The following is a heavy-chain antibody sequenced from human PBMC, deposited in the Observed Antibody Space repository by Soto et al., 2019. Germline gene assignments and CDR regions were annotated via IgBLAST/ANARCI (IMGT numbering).Heavy chain of an antibody. J-gene: IGHJ6*02. CDR1: GGTFSSYT. D-gene: IGHD2-15*01. V-gene: IGHV1-69*08. Sequence: VQLVQSGAEVKKPGSSVKVSCKASGGTFSSYTISWVRQAPGQGLEWMGRIIPILGIANYAQKFQGRVTMTADKSTSTAYMELSSLRSEDTAVYYCARDQTLVVAASYDMDVWGQGTTVTVSS. CDR3: ARDQTLVVAASYDMDV. CDR2: IIPILGIA.